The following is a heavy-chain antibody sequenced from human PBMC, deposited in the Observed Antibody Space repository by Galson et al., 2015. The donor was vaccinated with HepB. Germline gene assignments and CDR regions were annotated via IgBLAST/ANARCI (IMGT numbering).Heavy chain of an antibody. V-gene: IGHV3-23*01. D-gene: IGHD4-11*01. CDR3: AKASRDSNYYFDC. Sequence: SLRLSCAASGFTFSSYPMTWVRQAPGKGLEWVAAISCNGGSTFYADSVKGRFTISRDNSKNTLYLQMDSLRAEETAVYYCAKASRDSNYYFDCWGQGTLVTVSS. CDR2: ISCNGGST. J-gene: IGHJ4*02. CDR1: GFTFSSYP.